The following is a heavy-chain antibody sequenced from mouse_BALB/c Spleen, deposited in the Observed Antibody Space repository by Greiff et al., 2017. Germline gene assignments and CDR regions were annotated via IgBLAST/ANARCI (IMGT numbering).Heavy chain of an antibody. V-gene: IGHV5-12-1*01. Sequence: DVQLVESGGGLVKPGGSLKLSCAASGFAFSSYDMSWVRQTPEKRLEWVAYISSGGGSTYYPDTVKGRFTISRDNVKNTLYLQMSSLKSEDTAMYYCASAPFAYWGQGTLVTVSA. J-gene: IGHJ3*01. CDR1: GFAFSSYD. CDR2: ISSGGGST. CDR3: ASAPFAY.